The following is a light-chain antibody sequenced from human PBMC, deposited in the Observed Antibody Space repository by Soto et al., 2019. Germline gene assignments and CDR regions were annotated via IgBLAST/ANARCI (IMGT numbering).Light chain of an antibody. CDR3: QQDNSYPLT. J-gene: IGKJ4*01. CDR2: VAS. V-gene: IGKV1-9*01. Sequence: DIQLTQSPSFLSASVGDRVTITCRASQGISSYLAWYQQKPGKAPKLLTYVASTLQSGVPSRFSGSGSGTEFTLTISSLQPEDFATYYCQQDNSYPLTFGGGTKVEIK. CDR1: QGISSY.